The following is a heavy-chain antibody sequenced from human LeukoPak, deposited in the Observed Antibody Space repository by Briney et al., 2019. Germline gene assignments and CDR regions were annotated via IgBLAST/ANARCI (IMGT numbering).Heavy chain of an antibody. J-gene: IGHJ4*02. CDR2: IIPILGIA. V-gene: IGHV1-69*04. D-gene: IGHD1-26*01. Sequence: GASVKVSCKASGYTFTSYGISWVRQAPGQGLEWMGRIIPILGIANYAQKFQGRVTITADKSTSTAYMELSSLRSEDTAVYYCARTKWELFGEFDYWGQGALVTVSS. CDR3: ARTKWELFGEFDY. CDR1: GYTFTSYG.